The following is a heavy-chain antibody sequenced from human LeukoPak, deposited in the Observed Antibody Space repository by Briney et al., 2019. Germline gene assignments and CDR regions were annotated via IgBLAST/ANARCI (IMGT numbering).Heavy chain of an antibody. Sequence: GASVKVSCKASGYTFISYYMHWVRQAPGQGLEWMGVINPSGGSTTSPETFQGRVTMTRDTSTSTVYMELSSLKFEDTAVYYCARAPGGAVAGTWWFDPWGQGTLVTVSS. J-gene: IGHJ5*02. CDR2: INPSGGST. CDR3: ARAPGGAVAGTWWFDP. CDR1: GYTFISYY. V-gene: IGHV1-46*01. D-gene: IGHD6-19*01.